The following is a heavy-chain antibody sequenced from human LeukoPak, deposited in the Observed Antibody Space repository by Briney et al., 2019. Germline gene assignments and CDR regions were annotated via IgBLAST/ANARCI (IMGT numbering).Heavy chain of an antibody. V-gene: IGHV4-61*02. CDR2: IQTSPSRSA. CDR3: ARDENGYVWGSFRA. J-gene: IGHJ5*02. CDR1: GASISSGLYY. D-gene: IGHD3-16*02. Sequence: SETLSLTCTVSGASISSGLYYWNWIRQSAGKGLEWIGRIQTSPSRSANYNPSLKSRVTISVDTSKNQFSLKLSSVTAADTAVYYCARDENGYVWGSFRAWGQGTLVTVSS.